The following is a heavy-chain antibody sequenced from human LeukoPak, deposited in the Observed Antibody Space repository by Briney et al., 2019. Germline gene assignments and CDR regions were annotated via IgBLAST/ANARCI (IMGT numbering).Heavy chain of an antibody. Sequence: PSETLSLTCSVSGDSISGYYWSWIRQPAGKGLEWIGRIYTSGSTNYNPSLKSRVTMSVDTSKNQFSLDLSSATAADTAVYYCARDRSASYRFDYWGQGTLVTVSS. D-gene: IGHD1-26*01. CDR1: GDSISGYY. CDR2: IYTSGST. V-gene: IGHV4-4*07. CDR3: ARDRSASYRFDY. J-gene: IGHJ4*02.